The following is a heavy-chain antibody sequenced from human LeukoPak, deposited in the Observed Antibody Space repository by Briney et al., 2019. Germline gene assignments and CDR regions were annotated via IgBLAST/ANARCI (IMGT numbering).Heavy chain of an antibody. CDR2: IYPGDSDT. CDR1: GYPFATYW. V-gene: IGHV5-51*01. Sequence: GESLKISCKGSGYPFATYWIGWVRQVPGKGLEWVGIIYPGDSDTRYSPSFQGQVTISADKSITTAYLQWSSLKAPDTAMYYCARHVVPYSSGLTGFDYWGQGTLVTVSS. CDR3: ARHVVPYSSGLTGFDY. D-gene: IGHD6-19*01. J-gene: IGHJ4*02.